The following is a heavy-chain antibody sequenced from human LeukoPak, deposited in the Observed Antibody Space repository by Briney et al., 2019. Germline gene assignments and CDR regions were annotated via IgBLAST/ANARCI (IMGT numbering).Heavy chain of an antibody. CDR2: INPNSGGT. J-gene: IGHJ4*02. CDR1: GYTFTGYY. V-gene: IGHV1-2*02. CDR3: VRDLGVDTSMIFFDY. Sequence: GASVKVSCKASGYTFTGYYMHWVRQAPGQGLEWMGWINPNSGGTNYAQKFQGRVTMTRDTSTSTAYMEVRSLRSDDTAVFYCVRDLGVDTSMIFFDYWGQGTLVTVSS. D-gene: IGHD5-18*01.